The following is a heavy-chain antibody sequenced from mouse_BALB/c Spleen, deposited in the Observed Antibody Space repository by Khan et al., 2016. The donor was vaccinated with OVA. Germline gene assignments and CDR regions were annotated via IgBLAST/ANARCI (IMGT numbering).Heavy chain of an antibody. Sequence: QVQLQQPGAELVKPGASVKISCKASGYTFTSFYMYWVKQRPGQGLEWIGGINPSNGDTHCYEKFKSKDTLTVDKSSTTAYMQFSSLTSEDSAVYYCARSGYGNPFAYWGQVTLVTVSA. CDR2: INPSNGDT. D-gene: IGHD2-1*01. V-gene: IGHV1S81*02. CDR3: ARSGYGNPFAY. J-gene: IGHJ3*01. CDR1: GYTFTSFY.